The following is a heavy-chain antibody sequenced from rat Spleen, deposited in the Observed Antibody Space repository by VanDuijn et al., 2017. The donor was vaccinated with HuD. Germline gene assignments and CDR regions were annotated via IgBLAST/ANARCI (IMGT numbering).Heavy chain of an antibody. V-gene: IGHV5-20*01. D-gene: IGHD1-10*01. J-gene: IGHJ1*01. CDR2: ISSDGTTT. CDR3: ARRGNNYQGYWYFDF. CDR1: GFTFSDYY. Sequence: EGQLVESGGGLVQPGRSLKLSCAASGFTFSDYYMTWVRQTPAKGLEWVASISSDGTTTYYRDSVKGRFTISRDNAKSSLYLQMDSLRSEDTATYYCARRGNNYQGYWYFDFWGPGTMVTVSS.